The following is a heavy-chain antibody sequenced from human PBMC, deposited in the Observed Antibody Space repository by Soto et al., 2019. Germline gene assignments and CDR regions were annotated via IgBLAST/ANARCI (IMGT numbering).Heavy chain of an antibody. CDR2: IYWNDNE. CDR3: AHGSGWLFDY. J-gene: IGHJ4*02. CDR1: GFSLTTRAVG. V-gene: IGHV2-5*01. Sequence: QITLKEYGPTLVKPTQTLTLTCTFSGFSLTTRAVGVGWIRQPPGKALEWLAFIYWNDNEYYSPSLKSRLTITKDTAKNQVVLTMTNTDPVDTATYYCAHGSGWLFDYWGQGTLVTVSA. D-gene: IGHD6-19*01.